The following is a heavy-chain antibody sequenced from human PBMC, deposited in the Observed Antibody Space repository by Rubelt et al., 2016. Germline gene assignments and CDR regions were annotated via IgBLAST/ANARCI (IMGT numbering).Heavy chain of an antibody. CDR3: AKDLLLWFGEFYGMDV. D-gene: IGHD3-10*01. V-gene: IGHV3-23*01. CDR2: ISGSGGST. Sequence: EVQLLESGGGLVQPGGSLRLSCAASGFTFSSYAMSWVRQAPGKGLEWVSAISGSGGSTYYADSVKGRFTISRDNSKNTLYLQMNSLRAEDTAVYYCAKDLLLWFGEFYGMDVWGQGTTVTVSS. CDR1: GFTFSSYA. J-gene: IGHJ6*02.